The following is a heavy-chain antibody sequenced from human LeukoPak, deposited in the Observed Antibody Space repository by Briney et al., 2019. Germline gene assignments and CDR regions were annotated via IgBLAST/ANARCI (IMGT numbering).Heavy chain of an antibody. CDR1: GGSISSYY. Sequence: SETLSLTCTVSGGSISSYYWSWIRQPPGKGLEWIGYIYYSGSTNYNPPLKSRVTISVDTSKNQFSLKLSSVTAADTAVYYCARYSYGYVYFWFDPWGQGTLVTVSS. D-gene: IGHD5-18*01. CDR2: IYYSGST. V-gene: IGHV4-59*01. CDR3: ARYSYGYVYFWFDP. J-gene: IGHJ5*02.